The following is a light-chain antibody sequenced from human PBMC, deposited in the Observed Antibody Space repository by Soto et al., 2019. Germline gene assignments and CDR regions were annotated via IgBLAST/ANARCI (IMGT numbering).Light chain of an antibody. V-gene: IGKV3-15*01. CDR3: EQYNNWWT. CDR1: QSVSNN. Sequence: EIVMTQSPATLSVSPGERATLSCRASQSVSNNLAWYQKKPGQAPRLLIYGASTRATGIPARFSGSGSGTDFTHTISSLQSEDFAVYYCEQYNNWWTFGQGTKVEIK. CDR2: GAS. J-gene: IGKJ1*01.